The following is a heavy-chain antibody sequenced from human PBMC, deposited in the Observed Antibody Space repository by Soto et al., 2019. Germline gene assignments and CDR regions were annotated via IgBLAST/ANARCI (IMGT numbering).Heavy chain of an antibody. CDR2: INSGGSA. V-gene: IGHV4-39*01. CDR1: GCAIRSSVYY. CDR3: ADMRGQWLPRD. D-gene: IGHD6-19*01. Sequence: SASVSLTCTVSGCAIRSSVYYWGWLRQPPGEGLEWIGNINSGGSAYYYPSLRTRVTISVDTSKNQFSLRLSSVTAADTAVYYCADMRGQWLPRDWGQGILVTVS. J-gene: IGHJ4*02.